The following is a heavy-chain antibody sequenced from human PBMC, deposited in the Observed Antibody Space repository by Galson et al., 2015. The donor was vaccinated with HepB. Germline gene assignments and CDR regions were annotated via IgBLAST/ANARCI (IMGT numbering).Heavy chain of an antibody. Sequence: SVKVSCKASGYTFTSYYMHWVRQAPGQGLEWMGIINPSGGSTSYAQKFQGRVTMTRDTSTSTVYMELSSLRFEDTAVYYCASTVAAPGGPYYYYGMDVWGQGTTVTVSS. J-gene: IGHJ6*02. CDR3: ASTVAAPGGPYYYYGMDV. V-gene: IGHV1-46*01. CDR2: INPSGGST. CDR1: GYTFTSYY. D-gene: IGHD6-19*01.